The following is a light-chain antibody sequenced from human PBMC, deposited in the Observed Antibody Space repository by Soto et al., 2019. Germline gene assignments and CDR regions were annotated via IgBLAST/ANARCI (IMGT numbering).Light chain of an antibody. CDR2: GAS. J-gene: IGKJ4*01. CDR3: QQGYSIPLT. CDR1: QSITTF. Sequence: DLQMTQSPSSVSASVGDRVTITCRASQSITTFLNWYQQKPGKAPKLLIFGASSLPSGVPSRFSGSSSGTDFTLTITNLQLEDFATYFCQQGYSIPLTFGGGTKVEIK. V-gene: IGKV1-39*01.